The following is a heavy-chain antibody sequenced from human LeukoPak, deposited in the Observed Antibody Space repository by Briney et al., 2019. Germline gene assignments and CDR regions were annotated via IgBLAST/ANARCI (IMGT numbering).Heavy chain of an antibody. D-gene: IGHD6-13*01. CDR2: ISAYNGNT. V-gene: IGHV1-18*01. J-gene: IGHJ3*02. Sequence: ASVKVSCKASGYTFTSYDINWVRQATGQGLEWMGWISAYNGNTNYAQKLQGRVTMTTDTSTSTAYMELRSLRSDDTAVYYCARDEPPGYSSSWYIGGDAFDIWGQGTMVTVSS. CDR3: ARDEPPGYSSSWYIGGDAFDI. CDR1: GYTFTSYD.